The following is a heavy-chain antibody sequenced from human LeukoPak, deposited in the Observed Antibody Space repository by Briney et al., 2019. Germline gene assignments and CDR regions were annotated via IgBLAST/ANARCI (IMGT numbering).Heavy chain of an antibody. D-gene: IGHD3-3*01. J-gene: IGHJ4*02. Sequence: PGGSLSLSCAASGFTFSSYSMNWVRQAPGKGLEWVSYISSSSSTIYYADSVKGRFTISRDNAKNSLYLQMNSLRAEDTAVYYCARSKRGDYDFWSGYYPFDYWGQGTLVTVSS. CDR2: ISSSSSTI. CDR3: ARSKRGDYDFWSGYYPFDY. CDR1: GFTFSSYS. V-gene: IGHV3-48*01.